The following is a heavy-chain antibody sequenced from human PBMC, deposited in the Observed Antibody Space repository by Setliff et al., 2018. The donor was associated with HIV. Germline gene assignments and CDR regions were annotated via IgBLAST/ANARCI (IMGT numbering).Heavy chain of an antibody. J-gene: IGHJ4*02. V-gene: IGHV4-34*01. CDR2: INHSGST. Sequence: SETLSLTCAVYGGSFSGYYGSWIRQPPGKGLEWIGEINHSGSTNYNPSLKSRVTISVDTSKNHSSLKLSSVTAADTAVYYCARHFTWPREGGVFGYWGQGTLVTVSP. CDR3: ARHFTWPREGGVFGY. CDR1: GGSFSGYY. D-gene: IGHD3-16*01.